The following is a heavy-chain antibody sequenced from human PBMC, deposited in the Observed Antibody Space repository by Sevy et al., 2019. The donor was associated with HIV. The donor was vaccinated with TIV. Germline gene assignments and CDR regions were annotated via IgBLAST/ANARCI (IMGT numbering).Heavy chain of an antibody. J-gene: IGHJ6*02. CDR3: AKDMGGYDYYYGMDV. CDR2: ISWNSGSI. Sequence: GGSLRLSCAASGFTFDDYAMHWVRQAPGKGLEWVSGISWNSGSIGYADSVKGRFTISRDNAKNSLYLQMNSLRAEETALYYCAKDMGGYDYYYGMDVWGQGTTVTVSS. CDR1: GFTFDDYA. V-gene: IGHV3-9*01. D-gene: IGHD2-15*01.